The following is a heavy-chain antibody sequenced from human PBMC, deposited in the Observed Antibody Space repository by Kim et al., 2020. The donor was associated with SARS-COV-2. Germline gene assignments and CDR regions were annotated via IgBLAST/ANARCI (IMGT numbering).Heavy chain of an antibody. Sequence: SETLSLTCTVSGGSISSGDYYWSWIRQPPGKGLEWIGYIYYSGSTYYNPSLKSRVTISVDTSKNQFSLKLSSVTAADTAVYYCAAQSTLVRGVRDKDAFDIWGQGTMVTVSS. CDR1: GGSISSGDYY. D-gene: IGHD3-10*01. J-gene: IGHJ3*02. V-gene: IGHV4-30-4*01. CDR2: IYYSGST. CDR3: AAQSTLVRGVRDKDAFDI.